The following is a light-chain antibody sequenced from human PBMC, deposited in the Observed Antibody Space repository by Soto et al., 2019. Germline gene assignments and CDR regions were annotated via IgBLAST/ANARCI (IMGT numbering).Light chain of an antibody. CDR2: EVS. CDR1: SSDVGSYNL. CDR3: CSYAGSSTFGV. J-gene: IGLJ2*01. V-gene: IGLV2-23*02. Sequence: QSVLTQPASVSGSPGQSITISCTGTSSDVGSYNLVSWYQQHPGKAPKLMIYEVSKRPSGVSNLFSGSKSGNTASLTISGLQAEDEADYYCCSYAGSSTFGVFGGGTKLTVL.